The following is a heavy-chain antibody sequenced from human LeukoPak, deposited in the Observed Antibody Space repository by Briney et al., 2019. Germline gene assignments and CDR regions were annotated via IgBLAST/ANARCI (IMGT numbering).Heavy chain of an antibody. CDR3: ARDWGSSSFFDY. CDR2: TGSSGSTI. Sequence: GGSLRLSCAASGFTFSNYAMSWVRQAPGKGLEWVSYTGSSGSTIYYADSVKGRFTISRDNAKNSLYLQMNSLRAEDTTVYYCARDWGSSSFFDYWGQGTLVTVSS. V-gene: IGHV3-48*03. D-gene: IGHD6-6*01. J-gene: IGHJ4*02. CDR1: GFTFSNYA.